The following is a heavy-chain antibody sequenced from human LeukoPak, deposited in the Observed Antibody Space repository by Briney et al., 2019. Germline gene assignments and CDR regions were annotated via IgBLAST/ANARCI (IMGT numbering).Heavy chain of an antibody. CDR1: GGSFSGYY. CDR2: INHSGST. D-gene: IGHD1-26*01. Sequence: SETLSLTCAVYGGSFSGYYWSWIRQPPGKGLEWIGEINHSGSTNYNPSLKGRVTISVDTSKNQFSLKLSSVTAADTAVYYCARALGRGSYSGQFDCWGQGTLVTVSS. CDR3: ARALGRGSYSGQFDC. V-gene: IGHV4-34*01. J-gene: IGHJ4*02.